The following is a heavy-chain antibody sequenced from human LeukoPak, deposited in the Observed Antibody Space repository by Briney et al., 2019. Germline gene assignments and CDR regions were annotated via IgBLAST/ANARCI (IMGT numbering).Heavy chain of an antibody. D-gene: IGHD2/OR15-2a*01. CDR2: IIPIFGTA. Sequence: SVKVSCKASGGTFSNYAISWVRQAPGQGLEWMGGIIPIFGTANYAQKFQGRVTITADESTSTAYMELSSLRSEDTAVYYCASPLYSSLLLGGMDVWGQGTTVTVSS. CDR3: ASPLYSSLLLGGMDV. J-gene: IGHJ6*02. V-gene: IGHV1-69*13. CDR1: GGTFSNYA.